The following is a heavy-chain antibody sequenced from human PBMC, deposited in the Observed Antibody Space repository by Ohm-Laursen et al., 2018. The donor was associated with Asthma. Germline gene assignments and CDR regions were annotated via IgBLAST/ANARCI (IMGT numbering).Heavy chain of an antibody. CDR2: IYYSGST. V-gene: IGHV4-61*08. Sequence: SETLSLTCVVSGGSISSGGYSWSWIRQPPGKGLEWIGYIYYSGSTNYNPSLKSRVTISVDTSKNQFSLKLSSVTAADTAVYYCARVQDCSSTSCLPAGHDYWGQGTLVTVSS. CDR1: GGSISSGGYS. D-gene: IGHD2-2*01. J-gene: IGHJ4*02. CDR3: ARVQDCSSTSCLPAGHDY.